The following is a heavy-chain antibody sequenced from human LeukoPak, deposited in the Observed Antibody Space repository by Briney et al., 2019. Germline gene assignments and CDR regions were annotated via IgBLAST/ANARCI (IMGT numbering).Heavy chain of an antibody. CDR3: ARAPIVGTTRVDF. CDR1: GYTFTNYG. V-gene: IGHV1-18*01. CDR2: ISANHGHT. Sequence: SVTLSCKASGYTFTNYGFSWVRLAPGQGLEWMGWISANHGHTNYAQKFQGRVTMTTDTSTNTAYMELRSLRSDDTAMYYCARAPIVGTTRVDFGGWDTVDTVSS. D-gene: IGHD1-26*01. J-gene: IGHJ4*02.